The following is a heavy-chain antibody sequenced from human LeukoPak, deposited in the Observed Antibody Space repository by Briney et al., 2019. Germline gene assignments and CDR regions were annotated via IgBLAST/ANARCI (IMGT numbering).Heavy chain of an antibody. CDR3: AREKADNDLDY. CDR2: ISSSSSTI. J-gene: IGHJ4*02. CDR1: GFTFSSYK. Sequence: GGSLRLSCAVSGFTFSSYKMNWVRQAPGKGLEWVSSISSSSSTIYYADSVKGRFIISRDNAKNSLYLQMNSLRAEDTAVYYCAREKADNDLDYWGQGTLVTVSS. D-gene: IGHD3-3*01. V-gene: IGHV3-48*01.